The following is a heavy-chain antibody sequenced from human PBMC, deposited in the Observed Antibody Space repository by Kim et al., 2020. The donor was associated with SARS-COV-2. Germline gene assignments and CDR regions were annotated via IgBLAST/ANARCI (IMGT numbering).Heavy chain of an antibody. D-gene: IGHD4-17*01. V-gene: IGHV1-46*01. CDR2: INPSGGST. Sequence: ASVKVSCKASGYTFTSYYMHWVRQAPGQGLEWMGIINPSGGSTSYAQKFQGRVTMTRDTSTSTVYMELSSLRSEDTAVYYCARDQHGENYGDYANWFDPWGQGTLVTVSS. CDR3: ARDQHGENYGDYANWFDP. J-gene: IGHJ5*02. CDR1: GYTFTSYY.